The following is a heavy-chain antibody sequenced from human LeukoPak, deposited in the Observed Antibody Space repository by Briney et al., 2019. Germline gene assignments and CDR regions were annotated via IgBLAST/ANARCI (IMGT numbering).Heavy chain of an antibody. CDR2: IYYSGST. V-gene: IGHV4-59*01. Sequence: SETLSLTCTVSGGSISSYYWSWIRQPPGKGLEWIGYIYYSGSTNYNPSLKSRVTISVDTSKNQFSLKLSSVTAADTAVYYCARGRDSLSYWFDPWGQGTLVTVSS. D-gene: IGHD2-15*01. CDR3: ARGRDSLSYWFDP. J-gene: IGHJ5*02. CDR1: GGSISSYY.